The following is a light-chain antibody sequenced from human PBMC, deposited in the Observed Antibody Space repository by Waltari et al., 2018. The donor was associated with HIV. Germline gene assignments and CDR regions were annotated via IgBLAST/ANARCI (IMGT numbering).Light chain of an antibody. Sequence: DIQLTQSPSFLSASVGDRVTIPCRASQGISSYLAWYQQKPGKAPKPLIYAASALQSGVPSRFSGSGSGTVFTLTISSLQPEDFATYYCQQLNSYPITFGQGTRLEIK. CDR1: QGISSY. V-gene: IGKV1-9*01. J-gene: IGKJ5*01. CDR3: QQLNSYPIT. CDR2: AAS.